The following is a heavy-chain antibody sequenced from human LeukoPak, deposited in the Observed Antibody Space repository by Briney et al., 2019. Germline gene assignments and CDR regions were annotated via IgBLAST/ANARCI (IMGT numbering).Heavy chain of an antibody. J-gene: IGHJ4*02. D-gene: IGHD2-15*01. Sequence: PSETLSLTXAVYGGSFSGYYWSWIRQPPGKGLEWIGEINHSGSTNYNPSLKSRVTISVDTSKNQFSLKLSSVTAADTAVYYCARYCSGGSCYRSFSTFDYWGQGTLVTVSS. V-gene: IGHV4-34*01. CDR2: INHSGST. CDR1: GGSFSGYY. CDR3: ARYCSGGSCYRSFSTFDY.